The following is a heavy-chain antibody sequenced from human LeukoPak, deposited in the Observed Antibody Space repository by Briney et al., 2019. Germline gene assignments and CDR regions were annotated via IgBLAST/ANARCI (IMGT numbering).Heavy chain of an antibody. CDR3: ARGRLVGANGLIDY. Sequence: GGSLRLSCAASGFTFSSYGMNWVRQAPGKGLEWVAVISYDGSNKYYADSVKGRFTISRDNSKNTLYLQMNSLRAEDTAVYYCARGRLVGANGLIDYWGQGTLVTVSS. J-gene: IGHJ4*02. CDR2: ISYDGSNK. CDR1: GFTFSSYG. V-gene: IGHV3-30*03. D-gene: IGHD1-26*01.